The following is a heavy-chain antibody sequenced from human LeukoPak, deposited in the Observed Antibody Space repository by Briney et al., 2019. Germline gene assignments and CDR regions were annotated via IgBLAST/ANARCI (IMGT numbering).Heavy chain of an antibody. CDR1: GFTFSSYS. D-gene: IGHD6-13*01. CDR2: ISGFGGST. V-gene: IGHV3-23*01. Sequence: PGGSLRLSCAASGFTFSSYSMNWVGQAPGKGPEWVSGISGFGGSTYYAPSVKDRFAISRDNSGNALFLRLTNLRVEDSALYYCARRGGSSWSSFDFWGQGTWVGVSS. J-gene: IGHJ4*02. CDR3: ARRGGSSWSSFDF.